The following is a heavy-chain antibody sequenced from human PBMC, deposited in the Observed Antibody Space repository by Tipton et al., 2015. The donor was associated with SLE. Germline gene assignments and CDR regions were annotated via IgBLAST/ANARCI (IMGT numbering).Heavy chain of an antibody. J-gene: IGHJ6*02. D-gene: IGHD4-11*01. Sequence: TLSLTCTVSGGSISSGSYYWSWIRQPAGKGLEWIGEIYHSGSTNYNPSLKSRVTISVDTSKNQFSLKLSSVTAADTAVYYCAGRVNYYYGMDVWGQGTTVTVSS. CDR3: AGRVNYYYGMDV. CDR2: IYHSGST. CDR1: GGSISSGSYY. V-gene: IGHV4-61*09.